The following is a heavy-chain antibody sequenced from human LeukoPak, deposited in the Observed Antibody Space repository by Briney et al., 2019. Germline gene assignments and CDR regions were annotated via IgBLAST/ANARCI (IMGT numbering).Heavy chain of an antibody. J-gene: IGHJ4*02. CDR3: ARARSPTISAAGACFDY. Sequence: KPSETLSLTCTVSDVSISTYYWNWIRQPAGKGLEWIGRIYTNGITNYSPSLKSRVTMSVGTSKNQFSLNLSSVTAADTAVYYCARARSPTISAAGACFDYWGQGILVTVSS. D-gene: IGHD6-25*01. CDR1: DVSISTYY. V-gene: IGHV4-4*07. CDR2: IYTNGIT.